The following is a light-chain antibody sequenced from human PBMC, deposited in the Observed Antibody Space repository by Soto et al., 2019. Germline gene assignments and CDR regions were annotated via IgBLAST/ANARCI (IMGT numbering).Light chain of an antibody. CDR1: QGISSY. CDR3: QHYSSVWA. J-gene: IGKJ1*01. CDR2: DAS. V-gene: IGKV1-8*01. Sequence: AIRMTQSPSSLSASTGDRVTITCRASQGISSYLAWYQQKSGKVPNLLIYDASTLESGVPSRFSGSGSGTEFTLTISCLHPDDFATYYCQHYSSVWAFGQGTKVDIK.